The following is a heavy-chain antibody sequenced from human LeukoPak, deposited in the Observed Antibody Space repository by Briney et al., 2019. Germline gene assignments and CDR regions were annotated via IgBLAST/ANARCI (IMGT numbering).Heavy chain of an antibody. CDR3: AKDLRAAAAGLRGKPDYYYYYMDV. V-gene: IGHV3-74*01. Sequence: GGSLRLSCAASGFTFSSYWMHWVRQAPGKGLVWVSRINSDGSSTSYADSVKGRFTISRDNSKNTLYLQMNSLRTGDTAVYYCAKDLRAAAAGLRGKPDYYYYYMDVWGKGTTVTVSS. CDR2: INSDGSST. J-gene: IGHJ6*03. D-gene: IGHD6-13*01. CDR1: GFTFSSYW.